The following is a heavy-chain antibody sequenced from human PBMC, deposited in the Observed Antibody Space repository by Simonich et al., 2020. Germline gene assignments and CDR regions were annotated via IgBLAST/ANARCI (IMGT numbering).Heavy chain of an antibody. CDR3: ARSLGYYYYYYGMDV. V-gene: IGHV4-59*08. D-gene: IGHD1-26*01. CDR1: GGSISSYY. J-gene: IGHJ6*02. CDR2: IYYSGST. Sequence: QVQLQESGPGLVKPSETLSLTCTVSGGSISSYYWSWIRQPTGKGLEWIGYIYYSGSTNYNPSLKSRVTISVDTSKNQFSLKLSSVTAADTAVYYCARSLGYYYYYYGMDVWGQGTTVTVSS.